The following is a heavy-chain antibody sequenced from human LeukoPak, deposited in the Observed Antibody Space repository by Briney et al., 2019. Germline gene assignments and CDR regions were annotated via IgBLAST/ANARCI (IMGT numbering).Heavy chain of an antibody. CDR3: ASYYYDSSGYSESYFDY. D-gene: IGHD3-22*01. V-gene: IGHV5-51*01. CDR2: IYPGDSDT. CDR1: GYSFTSYW. J-gene: IGHJ4*02. Sequence: GESLKISCKGSGYSFTSYWIGWVRQMPGKGLEWTGIIYPGDSDTRYSPSFQGQVTISADKSISTAYLQWSSLKASDTAMYYCASYYYDSSGYSESYFDYWGQGTLVTVSS.